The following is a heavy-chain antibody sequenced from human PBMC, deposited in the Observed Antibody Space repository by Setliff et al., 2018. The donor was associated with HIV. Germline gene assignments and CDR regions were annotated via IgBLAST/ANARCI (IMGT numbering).Heavy chain of an antibody. CDR3: ARGSPSTVTTAVYPLIGY. CDR2: ISYDGGVK. D-gene: IGHD4-17*01. V-gene: IGHV3-30*04. CDR1: GFTFSNYA. Sequence: GGSLRLSCAASGFTFSNYALHWVRQAPGKGLEWVAVISYDGGVKYHVESVKGRFTISRDNSKNTLYLQMNSLRAEDTAVYYCARGSPSTVTTAVYPLIGYWGQGTLVTVSS. J-gene: IGHJ4*02.